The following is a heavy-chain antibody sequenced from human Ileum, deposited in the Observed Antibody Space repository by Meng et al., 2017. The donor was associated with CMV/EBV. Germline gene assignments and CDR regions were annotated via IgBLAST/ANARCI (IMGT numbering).Heavy chain of an antibody. V-gene: IGHV3-7*01. CDR2: TNQDGGET. D-gene: IGHD1-1*01. Sequence: GGSLRLSCAVSGFTFTSNWMTWVRQAPGKGLEWVANTNQDGGETYYVDSVKGRFTISRDNAKYSLYLQMNSLRVEDTAVYYCAREGGRARGYDSPDLWGEGTLVTVSS. CDR1: GFTFTSNW. CDR3: AREGGRARGYDSPDL. J-gene: IGHJ4*02.